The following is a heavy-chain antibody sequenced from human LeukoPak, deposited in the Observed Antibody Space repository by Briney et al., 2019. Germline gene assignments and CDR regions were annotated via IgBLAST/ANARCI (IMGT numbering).Heavy chain of an antibody. J-gene: IGHJ4*02. Sequence: GGSLRLSCAASGFAVSSNYMSWVRQAPGKGLEWVSVIYSNNITYYADSVKGRFTISRDYSKNTLYLQMNSLRADDTAVYYCARGITMMIVAPGYWGQGTLVTVSS. V-gene: IGHV3-53*01. CDR1: GFAVSSNY. CDR3: ARGITMMIVAPGY. CDR2: IYSNNIT. D-gene: IGHD3-22*01.